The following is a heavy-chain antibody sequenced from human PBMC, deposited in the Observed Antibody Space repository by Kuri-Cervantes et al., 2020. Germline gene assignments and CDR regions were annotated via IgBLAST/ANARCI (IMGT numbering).Heavy chain of an antibody. D-gene: IGHD3-9*01. CDR2: IYHSGST. CDR1: GYSISSGYY. Sequence: GSLRLSCTVSGYSISSGYYWGWIRQPPGKGLEWIGSIYHSGSTYYNPSLKSRVTISVDTSKNQFSLKLSSVTAADTAVYYCAGVYDILTGSYAFDIWGQGTMVTVSS. CDR3: AGVYDILTGSYAFDI. J-gene: IGHJ3*02. V-gene: IGHV4-38-2*02.